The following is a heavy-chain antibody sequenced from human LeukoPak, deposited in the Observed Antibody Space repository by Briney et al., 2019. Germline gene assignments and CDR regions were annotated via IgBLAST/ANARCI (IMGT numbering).Heavy chain of an antibody. J-gene: IGHJ4*02. CDR2: ISYDGSNK. CDR3: ARDGYYYDSSGNNFDY. D-gene: IGHD3-22*01. V-gene: IGHV3-30-3*01. CDR1: GFTFSSYA. Sequence: GGSLRLSCAASGFTFSSYAMHWVRQAPGKGLEWVAVISYDGSNKYHADSVKGRFTISRDNSKNTLYLQMNSLRAEDTAVYYCARDGYYYDSSGNNFDYWGQGTLVTVSS.